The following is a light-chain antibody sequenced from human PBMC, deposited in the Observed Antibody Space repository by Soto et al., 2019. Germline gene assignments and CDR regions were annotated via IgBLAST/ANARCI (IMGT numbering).Light chain of an antibody. Sequence: QSVLTQPASVSGSPGQSITISCTGTSSDVGGYNYVSWYQQHPGKAPKLMISDVSNRPSGVSHRFSGSKSGNTASLTISGLQAEDEADYYCSSYTSSSTLVVFGTGTKLTVL. CDR3: SSYTSSSTLVV. V-gene: IGLV2-14*01. CDR1: SSDVGGYNY. CDR2: DVS. J-gene: IGLJ1*01.